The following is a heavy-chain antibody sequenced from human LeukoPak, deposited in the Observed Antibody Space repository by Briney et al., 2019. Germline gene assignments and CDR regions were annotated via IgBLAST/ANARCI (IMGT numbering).Heavy chain of an antibody. D-gene: IGHD3-22*01. V-gene: IGHV4-61*02. CDR2: IYTSGST. CDR3: ARSSSGYRDY. Sequence: SETLSLTCTVSGGSMSSGRVYWSWIRQPAGKGLERIGRIYTSGSTNYNPSLKSRVTMSVDTSKNQFSLKLNFVTAADTAVYYCARSSSGYRDYWGQGTLVTVSS. J-gene: IGHJ4*02. CDR1: GGSMSSGRVY.